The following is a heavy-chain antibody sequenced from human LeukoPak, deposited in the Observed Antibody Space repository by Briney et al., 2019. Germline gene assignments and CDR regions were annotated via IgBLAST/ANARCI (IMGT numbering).Heavy chain of an antibody. V-gene: IGHV4-39*01. CDR1: GGSISSGGYY. CDR3: ARYSNPYYYYMDV. CDR2: IYYSGST. J-gene: IGHJ6*03. D-gene: IGHD4-11*01. Sequence: SETLSLTCTVSGGSISSGGYYWGWIRQPPGKGLEWIGSIYYSGSTYYNPSLKSRVTISVDTSKNQFSLKLSSVTAADTAVYYCARYSNPYYYYMDVWGKGTTVTVSS.